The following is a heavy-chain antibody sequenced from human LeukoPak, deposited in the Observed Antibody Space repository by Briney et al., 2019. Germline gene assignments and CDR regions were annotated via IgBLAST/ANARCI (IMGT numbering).Heavy chain of an antibody. CDR1: GFTFSDYY. V-gene: IGHV3-11*04. D-gene: IGHD6-19*01. CDR2: ISSSGITK. J-gene: IGHJ4*02. CDR3: TRAAVAGGPFDY. Sequence: GGSLRLSCAASGFTFSDYYMTWIRQAPGKGLEWVSYISSSGITKYYADSGKGRFTISRDNAKNSLYLQMNSLRAEDMAIYYCTRAAVAGGPFDYWGQGTLVTVSS.